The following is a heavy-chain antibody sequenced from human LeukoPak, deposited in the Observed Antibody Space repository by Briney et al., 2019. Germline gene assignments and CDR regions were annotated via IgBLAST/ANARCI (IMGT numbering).Heavy chain of an antibody. D-gene: IGHD5-12*01. J-gene: IGHJ4*02. CDR1: GFTFSSYA. CDR2: ISGSGGST. CDR3: AKGDGYSGYDRGGTFDY. Sequence: GGSLRLSCAASGFTFSSYAMSWVRQAPGKGLEWVSAISGSGGSTYYAYSVKGRFTIYRDNSKNTLYLQMNSLRAEDRAVYYCAKGDGYSGYDRGGTFDYWGQGTLVTVPS. V-gene: IGHV3-23*01.